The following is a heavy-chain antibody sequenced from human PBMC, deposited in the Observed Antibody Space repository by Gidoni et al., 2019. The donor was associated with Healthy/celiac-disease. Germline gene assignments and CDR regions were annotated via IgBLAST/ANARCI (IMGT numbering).Heavy chain of an antibody. CDR3: ARSSRRNTGNKQRRYFDL. CDR1: GGSFSGYY. Sequence: QVQLQQWGAGLLKPSETLSLTCAVYGGSFSGYYWSWIRQPPGKGLEWIGEIKHRGSTNYNPSLKRRVTIAVETSKNQFSLKLSSGTAADTAVDYWARSSRRNTGNKQRRYFDLWGRGTLGTVSS. D-gene: IGHD3-10*01. V-gene: IGHV4-34*01. CDR2: IKHRGST. J-gene: IGHJ2*01.